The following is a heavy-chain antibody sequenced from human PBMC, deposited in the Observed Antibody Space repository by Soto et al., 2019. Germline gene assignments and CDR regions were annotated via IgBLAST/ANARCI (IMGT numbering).Heavy chain of an antibody. CDR1: GVSLSTSGMC. J-gene: IGHJ5*02. D-gene: IGHD3-3*01. Sequence: SGPTLMNPTQTLTLTCTFSGVSLSTSGMCVSWIRQPPGNALEWLALIDWDDDKYYSTSLKTRLTISKDTSKNQVVLTMTNMDPVDTATYYCARITGTPKGVVISRGPFDPWGQGTLVTVSS. V-gene: IGHV2-70*01. CDR2: IDWDDDK. CDR3: ARITGTPKGVVISRGPFDP.